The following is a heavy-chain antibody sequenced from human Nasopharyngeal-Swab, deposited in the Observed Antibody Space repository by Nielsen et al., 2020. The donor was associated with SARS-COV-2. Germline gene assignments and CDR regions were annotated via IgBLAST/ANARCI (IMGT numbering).Heavy chain of an antibody. CDR3: AREAYCGGDCYGDAFDI. V-gene: IGHV3-21*01. D-gene: IGHD2-21*01. Sequence: WIRQPPGKGLEWVSSISSSSSYIYYADSVKGRFTISRDNAKNSLYLQMNSLRAEDTAVYYCAREAYCGGDCYGDAFDIWGQGTMVTVSS. CDR2: ISSSSSYI. J-gene: IGHJ3*02.